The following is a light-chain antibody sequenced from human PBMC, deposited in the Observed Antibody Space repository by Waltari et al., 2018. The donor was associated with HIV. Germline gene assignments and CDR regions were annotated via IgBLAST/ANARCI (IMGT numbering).Light chain of an antibody. J-gene: IGKJ2*01. Sequence: DIVMTQSPDSLAVSLGERATINCKSSQSVLLSSQNKNYLAWYQQKPGQPPKLLIPWASARESGVPDRFSGGGSGTDFTLTISSLQAEDVAVYFCQQYFISPPTFGRWTKLEI. V-gene: IGKV4-1*01. CDR3: QQYFISPPT. CDR1: QSVLLSSQNKNY. CDR2: WAS.